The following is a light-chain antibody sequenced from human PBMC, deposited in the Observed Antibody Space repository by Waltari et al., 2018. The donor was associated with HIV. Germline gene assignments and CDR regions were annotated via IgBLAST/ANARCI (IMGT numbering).Light chain of an antibody. Sequence: EILMTQSPATLSVSPGGGGTLSCRASQTVHSNLAWFQQKPGQAPRLLIYAASTRATGIPARFSASGSGTEFTLTISSLQSEDFAVYYCQQYSHWPLMYNFGQGTKLEIK. V-gene: IGKV3-15*01. J-gene: IGKJ2*01. CDR2: AAS. CDR3: QQYSHWPLMYN. CDR1: QTVHSN.